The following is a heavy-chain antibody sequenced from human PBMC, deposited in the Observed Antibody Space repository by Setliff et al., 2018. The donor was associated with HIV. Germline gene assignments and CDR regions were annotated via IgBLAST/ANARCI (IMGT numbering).Heavy chain of an antibody. J-gene: IGHJ4*02. Sequence: SETLSLTCAVYGGSFSGYYWSWIRQTPGKGLERIGEIDHSGGTKYNPSLKSRVTISLDTSKNQFSLKLSSVTAADTAVYYCARYQLLWLAFDSWGQGTLVTVSS. D-gene: IGHD2-2*01. CDR2: IDHSGGT. CDR1: GGSFSGYY. CDR3: ARYQLLWLAFDS. V-gene: IGHV4-34*01.